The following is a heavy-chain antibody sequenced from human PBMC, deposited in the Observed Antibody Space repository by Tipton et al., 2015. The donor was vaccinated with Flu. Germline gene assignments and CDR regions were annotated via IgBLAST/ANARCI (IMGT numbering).Heavy chain of an antibody. CDR1: GGSINSTTHY. Sequence: TLSLTCTISGGSINSTTHYWGWVRQLPGRGLEWIATVFHSGLTYYNPSLRSRVSISADTSKNQFSPRMNSVTAADSATYYCARDFHPTSNWFDPWGQGIQVTVSS. J-gene: IGHJ5*02. CDR3: ARDFHPTSNWFDP. V-gene: IGHV4-39*07. CDR2: VFHSGLT.